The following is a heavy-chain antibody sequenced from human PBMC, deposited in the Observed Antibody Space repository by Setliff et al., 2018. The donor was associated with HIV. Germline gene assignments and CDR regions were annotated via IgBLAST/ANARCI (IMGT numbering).Heavy chain of an antibody. CDR3: VRDLTTIVTRKVFDF. V-gene: IGHV3-30*04. Sequence: LRLSCAASGFTFGDYAIHWVRQAPGKGLEWVTVISYDGSYKNYADSVKGRFTISRDNSKNTVFVQMNSLRADDTATYYCVRDLTTIVTRKVFDFWGQGTMVTVSS. CDR1: GFTFGDYA. CDR2: ISYDGSYK. J-gene: IGHJ3*01. D-gene: IGHD4-4*01.